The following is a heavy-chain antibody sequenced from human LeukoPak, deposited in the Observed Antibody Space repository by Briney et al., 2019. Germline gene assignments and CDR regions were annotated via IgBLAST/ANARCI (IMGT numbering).Heavy chain of an antibody. CDR3: ARVLRDYYDSSGHTIDY. CDR2: IYTSGST. V-gene: IGHV4-61*02. CDR1: GGSISSGSYY. J-gene: IGHJ4*02. Sequence: SQTLSLTCTVSGGSISSGSYYWSWIRQPAGNGLEWIGRIYTSGSTNYNPSLKSRVSISPDTSKNQFSLTLSSVTAADTAVYYCARVLRDYYDSSGHTIDYWGQGILVTVSS. D-gene: IGHD3-22*01.